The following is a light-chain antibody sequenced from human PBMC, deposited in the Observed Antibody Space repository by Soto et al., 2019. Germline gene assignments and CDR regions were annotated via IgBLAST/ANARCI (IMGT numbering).Light chain of an antibody. Sequence: QSALTQPASVSGSPGQSITISCTGTSSDVGGYNYVSWYQQHPGKVPKLMIYEVSNRPSGVSNRFSGSKSGNTASLTVSGLQVEDEADYYCTSYTTSDNFVFGNGTKVTV. CDR1: SSDVGGYNY. CDR2: EVS. CDR3: TSYTTSDNFV. V-gene: IGLV2-14*01. J-gene: IGLJ1*01.